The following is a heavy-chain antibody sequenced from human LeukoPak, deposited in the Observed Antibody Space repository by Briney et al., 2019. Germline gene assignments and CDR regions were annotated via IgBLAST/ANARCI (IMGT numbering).Heavy chain of an antibody. Sequence: PGGSLRLSCAASGFTFSSSAMSWVRQAPGKGLEWVSAISGSGGSTYYADSVKGRFTISRDNSKNTLYLQMNSLRAEDTAVYYCAKASLYYYDSSGYYPDYWGQGTLVTVSS. CDR1: GFTFSSSA. CDR3: AKASLYYYDSSGYYPDY. D-gene: IGHD3-22*01. CDR2: ISGSGGST. V-gene: IGHV3-23*01. J-gene: IGHJ4*02.